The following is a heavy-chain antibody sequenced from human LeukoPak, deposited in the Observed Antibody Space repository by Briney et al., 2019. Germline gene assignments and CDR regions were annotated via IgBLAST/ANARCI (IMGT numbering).Heavy chain of an antibody. V-gene: IGHV1-46*01. D-gene: IGHD3-10*01. Sequence: ASVKVSCKASGYTFTSYYMHWVRQAPGQGLEWMGIINPSGGSTSYAQKFQGRVTMTRDMSTSTVYMELSSLRSEDTAVYYCAGSVLLWPPELSYYYMDVWGKGTTVTISS. J-gene: IGHJ6*03. CDR1: GYTFTSYY. CDR2: INPSGGST. CDR3: AGSVLLWPPELSYYYMDV.